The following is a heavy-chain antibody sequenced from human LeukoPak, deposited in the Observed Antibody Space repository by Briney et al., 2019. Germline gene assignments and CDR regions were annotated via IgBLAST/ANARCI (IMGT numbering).Heavy chain of an antibody. Sequence: SETLTLTCTVSGGSISSYYWSWIRLPPGRGLEWIGYIYSSGSTNYNPSLQSRVTMSVDTSKTQFSLKLSSVTAADTAVYYCARSGDCYGTGYYFDYWGQGTLVTVSS. CDR3: ARSGDCYGTGYYFDY. D-gene: IGHD2-21*02. CDR2: IYSSGST. V-gene: IGHV4-59*08. CDR1: GGSISSYY. J-gene: IGHJ4*02.